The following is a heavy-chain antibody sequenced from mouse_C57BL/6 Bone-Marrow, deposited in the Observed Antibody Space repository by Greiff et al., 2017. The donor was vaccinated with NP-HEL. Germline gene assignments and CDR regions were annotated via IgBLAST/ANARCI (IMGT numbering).Heavy chain of an antibody. V-gene: IGHV14-1*01. J-gene: IGHJ2*01. D-gene: IGHD1-1*01. CDR3: TFFITLDY. Sequence: VQLKESGAELVRPGASVKLSCTASGFNIKDYYMHWVKQRPEQGLEWIGRIDPEDGDTEYAPKFQGKATMTADTSSNTDYLQLNSLTSEDTAVDYCTFFITLDYWGQGTTLTVSS. CDR1: GFNIKDYY. CDR2: IDPEDGDT.